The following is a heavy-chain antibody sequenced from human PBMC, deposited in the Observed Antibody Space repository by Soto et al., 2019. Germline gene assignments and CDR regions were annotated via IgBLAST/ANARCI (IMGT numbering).Heavy chain of an antibody. J-gene: IGHJ1*01. Sequence: LRXSCAASGFTFDDYAIHWVRQVPGKGLEWVSGINWNSGSIGYADSVKGRFAISRDNAKNSLHLQMNSLRAEDTAFYYCVKDESINWYSGHFRHWGQGTLVTVSS. V-gene: IGHV3-9*01. CDR3: VKDESINWYSGHFRH. D-gene: IGHD6-13*01. CDR2: INWNSGSI. CDR1: GFTFDDYA.